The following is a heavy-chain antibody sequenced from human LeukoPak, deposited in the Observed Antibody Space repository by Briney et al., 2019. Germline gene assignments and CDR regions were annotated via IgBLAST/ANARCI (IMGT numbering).Heavy chain of an antibody. CDR3: ARAMRWTSGPVELGWFDR. D-gene: IGHD1-1*01. V-gene: IGHV4-59*01. J-gene: IGHJ5*02. CDR1: GDSFSDYY. Sequence: SETLSLACTFSGDSFSDYYWTWIRQPPGGTLEWIGHIYYRGSTKYNPSLKNRVSISLDTSKNQVSLTLTSVTAPDTAVYYCARAMRWTSGPVELGWFDRWGQGTQAIVSS. CDR2: IYYRGST.